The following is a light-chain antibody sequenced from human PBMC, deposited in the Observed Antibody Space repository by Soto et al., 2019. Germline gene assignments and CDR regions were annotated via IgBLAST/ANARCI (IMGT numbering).Light chain of an antibody. J-gene: IGKJ5*01. V-gene: IGKV1-39*01. CDR3: QQSHSTPIT. CDR1: QSISSY. CDR2: TTS. Sequence: DIQMTQSPSSLSASVGDRVTITCRASQSISSYLNWYQQKPGKAPKLLICTTSSLQSGVPSRFSCSGSGTDFTLTISSLQPEDFATYYFQQSHSTPITFGQGTRLEIK.